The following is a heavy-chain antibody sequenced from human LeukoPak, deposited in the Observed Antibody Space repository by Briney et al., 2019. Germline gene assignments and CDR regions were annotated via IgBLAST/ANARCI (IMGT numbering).Heavy chain of an antibody. CDR3: AKDKVEDIVVVPAAIHGGRYYFDY. CDR1: GYTFTSYY. V-gene: IGHV1-46*01. Sequence: ASVKVSCKASGYTFTSYYMHWVRQAPGQGLEWMGIINPSGGRTSYAQKFQGRVTMTRDTSTSTVYMELNSLRAEDTAVYYCAKDKVEDIVVVPAAIHGGRYYFDYWGQGTLVTVSS. CDR2: INPSGGRT. D-gene: IGHD2-2*02. J-gene: IGHJ4*02.